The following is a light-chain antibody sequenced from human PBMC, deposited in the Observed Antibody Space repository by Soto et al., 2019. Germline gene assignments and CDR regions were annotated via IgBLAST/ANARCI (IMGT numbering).Light chain of an antibody. CDR1: QSVSSSY. J-gene: IGKJ4*01. V-gene: IGKV3-20*01. Sequence: ESVLTQSPGTLSLSPGERATLSCRTSQSVSSSYLAWYQQRIGQAPRLLIYGASIRVTGIPDRFSGSGSGTDFTLTISRLEPEDFAVYDCQQYGGSALLTFGGGTRIDIK. CDR3: QQYGGSALLT. CDR2: GAS.